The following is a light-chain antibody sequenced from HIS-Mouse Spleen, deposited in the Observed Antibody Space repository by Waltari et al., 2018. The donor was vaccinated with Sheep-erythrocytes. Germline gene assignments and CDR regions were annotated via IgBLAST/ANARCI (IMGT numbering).Light chain of an antibody. CDR2: EVS. CDR1: SSDVGGYNY. Sequence: QSALTQPASVSGSPGQSITISCTGTSSDVGGYNYVSWYQQHPGKAPKLMIYEVSNRPSGVSNRFSGSKSGNMASLTISGLQSEDEADYYCAAWDDSLNGWVFGGGTKLTVL. J-gene: IGLJ3*02. V-gene: IGLV2-14*01. CDR3: AAWDDSLNGWV.